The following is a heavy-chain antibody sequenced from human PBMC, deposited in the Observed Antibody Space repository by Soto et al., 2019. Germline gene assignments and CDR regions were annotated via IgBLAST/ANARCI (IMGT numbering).Heavy chain of an antibody. J-gene: IGHJ4*02. CDR1: GYTFTSYG. CDR3: ARDLGGQIVDY. CDR2: ISGYNGNT. D-gene: IGHD1-26*01. V-gene: IGHV1-18*01. Sequence: QVQLVQSGAEVKKPGASVKVSCKASGYTFTSYGISWVRQAPGQGLEWMGWISGYNGNTKYAQKGQGRVTRTTDTSMSTSYMELRSLRSDDTAVYYCARDLGGQIVDYWGQGTLVTVSS.